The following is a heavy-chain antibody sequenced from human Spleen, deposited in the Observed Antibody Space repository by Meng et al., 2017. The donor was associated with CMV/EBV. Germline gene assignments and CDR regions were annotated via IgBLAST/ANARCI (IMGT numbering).Heavy chain of an antibody. J-gene: IGHJ4*02. D-gene: IGHD5-18*01. V-gene: IGHV1-2*02. CDR1: GYTFTDYY. CDR3: ARGGYPFYFDY. CDR2: INPNSGGT. Sequence: ASVKVSCKASGYTFTDYYIHWVRQAPTQGLEWMGWINPNSGGTNYAQKFQGRVTMTRDTSISTAYMDLSRLRSDDTAVYYCARGGYPFYFDYWGQGTLVTVSS.